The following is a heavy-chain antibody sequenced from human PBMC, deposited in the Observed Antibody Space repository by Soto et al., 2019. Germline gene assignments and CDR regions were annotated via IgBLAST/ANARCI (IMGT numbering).Heavy chain of an antibody. CDR3: ARESLGAKGADH. CDR2: IIPIIVVT. Sequence: QVQLVQSGAEVKRPGSSVKVSCESSGDTFNSYVISWVRQAPGQGLEWMGGIIPIIVVTHYAQKFQGRVTISALSSTGTAYMELTNLGIEDTALYYCARESLGAKGADHWGQGTLVTVSS. V-gene: IGHV1-69*17. CDR1: GDTFNSYV. D-gene: IGHD3-16*01. J-gene: IGHJ4*02.